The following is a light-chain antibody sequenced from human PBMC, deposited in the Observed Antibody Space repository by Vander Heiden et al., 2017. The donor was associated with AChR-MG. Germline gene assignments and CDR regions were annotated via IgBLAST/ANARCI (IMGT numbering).Light chain of an antibody. CDR1: SRDVPFFDR. J-gene: IGLJ1*01. Sequence: QSALTQPPSVSGSPGQSVTMSCTGTSRDVPFFDRVSWYQQPPGTAPKLILYEVNHRPSGVPDRFSGAKSGNTASLTISGLQAEDEADYYCSLYTSTSTYIFGNGTRVTVL. CDR2: EVN. CDR3: SLYTSTSTYI. V-gene: IGLV2-18*01.